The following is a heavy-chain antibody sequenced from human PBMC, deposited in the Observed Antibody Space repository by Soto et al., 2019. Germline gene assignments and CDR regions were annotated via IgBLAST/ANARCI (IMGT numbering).Heavy chain of an antibody. CDR3: ARTGIVRDPSRDITFGGVIRAGFDY. CDR1: GFTFSSYS. CDR2: ISSSSSYI. Sequence: GGSLRLSCAASGFTFSSYSMNWVRQAPGKGLEWVSSISSSSSYIYYADSVKGRFPISRDNAKNSLYLQMNSLRAEDTAVYYCARTGIVRDPSRDITFGGVIRAGFDYWGQGTLVTVSS. D-gene: IGHD3-16*02. J-gene: IGHJ4*02. V-gene: IGHV3-21*01.